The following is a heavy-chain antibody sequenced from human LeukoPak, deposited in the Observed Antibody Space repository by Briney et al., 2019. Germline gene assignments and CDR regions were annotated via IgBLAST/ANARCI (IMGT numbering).Heavy chain of an antibody. D-gene: IGHD4-17*01. J-gene: IGHJ2*01. CDR3: AKDSYGATIWYFDL. CDR2: ISGSGGST. CDR1: GFTFSSYA. Sequence: GGSLRLSCAASGFTFSSYAMSRVRQAPGKGLEWVSAISGSGGSTYYADSVKGRFTISRDNSKNTLYLQMNSLRAEDTAVYYCAKDSYGATIWYFDLWGRGTLVTVSS. V-gene: IGHV3-23*01.